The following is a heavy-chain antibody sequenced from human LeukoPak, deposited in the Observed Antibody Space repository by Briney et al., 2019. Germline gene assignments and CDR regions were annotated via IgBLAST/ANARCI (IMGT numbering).Heavy chain of an antibody. CDR3: ASQYTSSRIFDD. Sequence: GGSLRLSCTASGFTVSSKYMSWVRQAPGMGLEWVSLIYTCGSTYYADSVKGRFTISRDNSKNTLCLQMNSLRAEDTAVYFCASQYTSSRIFDDWGQGTLVTVSS. CDR1: GFTVSSKY. CDR2: IYTCGST. V-gene: IGHV3-66*03. D-gene: IGHD6-13*01. J-gene: IGHJ4*02.